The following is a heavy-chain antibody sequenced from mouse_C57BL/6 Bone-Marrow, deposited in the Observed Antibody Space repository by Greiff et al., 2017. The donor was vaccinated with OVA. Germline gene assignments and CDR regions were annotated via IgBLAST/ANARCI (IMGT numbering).Heavy chain of an antibody. J-gene: IGHJ1*03. CDR1: GFNIKNTY. CDR3: ARPLYYGSSHWYFDV. D-gene: IGHD1-1*01. CDR2: IDPANGNT. V-gene: IGHV14-3*01. Sequence: VQLQQSVAELVRPGASVKLSCTASGFNIKNTYMHWVKQRPEQGLEWIGMIDPANGNTKYAPKFQGKATITADTSSNTAYLQLSSLTSEDTAIYYCARPLYYGSSHWYFDVWGTGTTVTVSS.